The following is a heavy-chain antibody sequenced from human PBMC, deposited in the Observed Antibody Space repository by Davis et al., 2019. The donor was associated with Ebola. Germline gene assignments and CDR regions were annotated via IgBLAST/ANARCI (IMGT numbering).Heavy chain of an antibody. V-gene: IGHV4-34*01. CDR3: ARRSVGGNGWFDP. J-gene: IGHJ5*02. D-gene: IGHD2-8*01. CDR2: INHSGST. Sequence: SETLSLTCAVYAGSFSGYYWSWIRQPPGKGLEWIGEINHSGSTNYNPSLKSRVTISVDTSKNQFSLKLSSVTAADTAVYYCARRSVGGNGWFDPWGQGTLVTVSS. CDR1: AGSFSGYY.